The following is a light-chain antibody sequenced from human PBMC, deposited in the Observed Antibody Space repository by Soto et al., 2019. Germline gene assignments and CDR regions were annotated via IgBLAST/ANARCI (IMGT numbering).Light chain of an antibody. CDR3: QQYNEWPPLT. J-gene: IGKJ4*01. V-gene: IGKV3-15*01. Sequence: EVVMTQSPATLSLSPGERATLSCRASHSVRSNLAWYQQKPGQPPRLLIYSASTRATGIPGRFSGSGSGTEFTLTISSLQSEDSAVYYCQQYNEWPPLTFGGGTKVDIK. CDR2: SAS. CDR1: HSVRSN.